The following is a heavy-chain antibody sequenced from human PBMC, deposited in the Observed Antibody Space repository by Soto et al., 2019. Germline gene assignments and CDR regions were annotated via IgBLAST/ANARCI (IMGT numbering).Heavy chain of an antibody. V-gene: IGHV6-1*01. CDR2: TYYRSKWYN. D-gene: IGHD3-10*01. J-gene: IGHJ6*02. CDR3: ARESYGSGSYDGMDV. CDR1: GDSVSSNNAA. Sequence: SQTLSLTCVISGDSVSSNNAAWNWIRQSPSRGLEWLGRTYYRSKWYNDYAVSVKSRIDINPDTSKNQFSLQLNSVSLEDTAMYYCARESYGSGSYDGMDVWGQGTTVTV.